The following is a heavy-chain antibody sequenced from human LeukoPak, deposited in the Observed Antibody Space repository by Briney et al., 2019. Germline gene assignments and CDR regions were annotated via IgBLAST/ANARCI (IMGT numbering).Heavy chain of an antibody. CDR2: IYHSGST. Sequence: SETLSLTCAVSGGSISSSHWWSWVHQPPGKGLEWIGEIYHSGSTNYNPSLKSRVTISVDKSKNQFSLKLSSVTAADTAVYYCARLQEGQVVTAIPIDFWGQGTLVTVSS. CDR3: ARLQEGQVVTAIPIDF. D-gene: IGHD2-21*02. CDR1: GGSISSSHW. J-gene: IGHJ4*02. V-gene: IGHV4-4*02.